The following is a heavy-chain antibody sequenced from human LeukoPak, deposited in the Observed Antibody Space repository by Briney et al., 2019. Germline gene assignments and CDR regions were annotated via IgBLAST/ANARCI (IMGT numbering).Heavy chain of an antibody. CDR3: ARLPYYYDSSGYSPYFDY. CDR2: IYPGDSDT. Sequence: GESLQISCKGSGSIFTSYWIGWVRQLPGKGLEWMGIIYPGDSDTRYSPSFQGQVTISADKSISTAYLQWSSLKASDTAMYYCARLPYYYDSSGYSPYFDYWGQGTLVTVSS. J-gene: IGHJ4*02. D-gene: IGHD3-22*01. CDR1: GSIFTSYW. V-gene: IGHV5-51*01.